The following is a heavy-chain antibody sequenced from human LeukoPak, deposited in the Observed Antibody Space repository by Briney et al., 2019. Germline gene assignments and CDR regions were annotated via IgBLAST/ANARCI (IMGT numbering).Heavy chain of an antibody. J-gene: IGHJ4*02. CDR1: GFTFSDYY. CDR2: ISSSGTTI. CDR3: ARGIRQYAKSYFDY. Sequence: GGSLRLSCAASGFTFSDYYMSWIRQAPGKGLELLSYISSSGTTISYTDSVKGRFTIYRDNAKNSLYLQMNSLRAEDTAVYYCARGIRQYAKSYFDYWGQGTLVTVSS. D-gene: IGHD4-11*01. V-gene: IGHV3-11*01.